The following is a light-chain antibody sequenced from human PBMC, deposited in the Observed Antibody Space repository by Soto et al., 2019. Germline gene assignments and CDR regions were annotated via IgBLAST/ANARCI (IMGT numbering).Light chain of an antibody. CDR2: ELR. Sequence: QSVLTQPASVSGSPGQSITISCTGTSSDVGGYNYVSWYQQHPGKAPKLMIYELRNRPSGVSNRFSGSKSGNTASLAIPGLQAEDEADYYCSSYTSSSTLVVFGTGTKVTVL. V-gene: IGLV2-14*01. CDR1: SSDVGGYNY. J-gene: IGLJ1*01. CDR3: SSYTSSSTLVV.